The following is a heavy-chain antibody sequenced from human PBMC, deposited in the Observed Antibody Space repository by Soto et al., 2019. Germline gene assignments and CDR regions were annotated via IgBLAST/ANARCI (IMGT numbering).Heavy chain of an antibody. CDR3: ARRGQEGPGLAH. J-gene: IGHJ5*02. V-gene: IGHV3-74*01. Sequence: EVQLVESGGNLIQPGGSLRLSCAASGFTFSSYWMHWVRQAPGKGLVWVSRINSDGSSTSYVDSVKGRFTISRHNAKNTLYLQMNSLSVEDTAVYYCARRGQEGPGLAHWGQGTLVTVSS. CDR1: GFTFSSYW. CDR2: INSDGSST.